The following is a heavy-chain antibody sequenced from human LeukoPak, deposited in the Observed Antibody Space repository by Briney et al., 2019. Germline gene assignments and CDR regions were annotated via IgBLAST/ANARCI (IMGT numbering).Heavy chain of an antibody. CDR3: ARDYSSGWYYFDY. CDR1: GFTVSSNY. D-gene: IGHD6-19*01. Sequence: GGSLRLSCAASGFTVSSNYMSWVRQAPGKGLEWVSVIYSGGSTYYADSVKGRFTISRDNSKNTLYLQMNSLRAEDTAVYYCARDYSSGWYYFDYWGQGALVTVSS. J-gene: IGHJ4*02. CDR2: IYSGGST. V-gene: IGHV3-66*01.